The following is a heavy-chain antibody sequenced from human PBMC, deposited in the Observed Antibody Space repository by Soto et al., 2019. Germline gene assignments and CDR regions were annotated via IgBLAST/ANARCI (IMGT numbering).Heavy chain of an antibody. CDR3: ARQWLNLAY. D-gene: IGHD3-22*01. CDR2: IYYSGST. J-gene: IGHJ4*02. V-gene: IGHV4-61*01. CDR1: GGSVSSGSYY. Sequence: SETLSLTCTVSGGSVSSGSYYWSWIRQPPGKGLACIGYIYYSGSTNYNPSLKSRVTISVDTSKNQFSLKLSSVSAADTAVYYCARQWLNLAYWGQGTLVTVSS.